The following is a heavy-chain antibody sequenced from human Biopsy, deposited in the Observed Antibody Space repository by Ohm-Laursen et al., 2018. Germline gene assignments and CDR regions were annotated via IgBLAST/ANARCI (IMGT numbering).Heavy chain of an antibody. CDR3: ARGSNEYGGLYFPH. D-gene: IGHD4-23*01. J-gene: IGHJ1*01. Sequence: ETLSLTCTVSGGSFTGHYWSWIRQPPGKGLEWIGHISYTGYTSYKSSLKSRVTISLDTSRKHFSLRLTSLAAADTAVYYCARGSNEYGGLYFPHWGQGTLVTVSS. V-gene: IGHV4-59*11. CDR2: ISYTGYT. CDR1: GGSFTGHY.